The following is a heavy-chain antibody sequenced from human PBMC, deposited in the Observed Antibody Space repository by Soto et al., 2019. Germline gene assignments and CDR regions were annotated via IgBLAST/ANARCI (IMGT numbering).Heavy chain of an antibody. D-gene: IGHD2-2*01. CDR3: TRHAHLGYCSSSSCYDFDY. CDR2: IRSKANNYAT. Sequence: GGSLRLSCAASGLTFSGSTMHWVRQASGKGLEWVGRIRSKANNYATEYGASVTGRFTISRDDSKNTAYLQMNSLKTEDTAVYYCTRHAHLGYCSSSSCYDFDYWGQGTLVT. CDR1: GLTFSGST. V-gene: IGHV3-73*01. J-gene: IGHJ4*02.